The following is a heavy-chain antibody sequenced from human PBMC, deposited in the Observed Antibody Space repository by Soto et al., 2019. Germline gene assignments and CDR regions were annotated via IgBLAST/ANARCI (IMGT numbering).Heavy chain of an antibody. CDR1: GDSISTYY. D-gene: IGHD1-26*01. CDR2: IYSVGRANYRT. CDR3: ARDPVGLTHFDY. Sequence: QVQLQESGPGLVKPSETLSLSCTVSGDSISTYYWNWIRQPLGKGLGWIGYIYSVGRANYRTNDNPSLRRRVTLSLDSSKNQISLNLNSVTAADTAVYYCARDPVGLTHFDYWGQGILVTVSS. V-gene: IGHV4-59*01. J-gene: IGHJ4*02.